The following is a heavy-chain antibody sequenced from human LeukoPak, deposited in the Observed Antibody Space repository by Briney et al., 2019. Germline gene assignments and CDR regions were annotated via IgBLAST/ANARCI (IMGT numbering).Heavy chain of an antibody. J-gene: IGHJ4*02. D-gene: IGHD6-13*01. Sequence: GASVKASCKASGYTFTRYDINWVRQATGQGLEWMGWMNPNSGNTGYAQKFQGRVTMTRNTSVSTAYMELSSLRSEDTAVYYCARDLIAAAGSDWGQGTLVTVSS. V-gene: IGHV1-8*01. CDR3: ARDLIAAAGSD. CDR2: MNPNSGNT. CDR1: GYTFTRYD.